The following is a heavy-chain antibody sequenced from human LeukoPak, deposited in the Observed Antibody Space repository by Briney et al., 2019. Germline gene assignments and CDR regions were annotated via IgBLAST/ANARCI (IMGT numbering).Heavy chain of an antibody. V-gene: IGHV3-23*01. J-gene: IGHJ6*02. CDR2: ISGSGGST. Sequence: PGGSLRLSCAASGFTFSSYAMSWVPQAPGKGLEWVSAISGSGGSTYYADSVKGRFTISRDNSKNTLYLQMNSLRAEDTAVYYCASIGIYDFWSGYFGSAYYYYGMDVWGQGTTVTVSS. CDR3: ASIGIYDFWSGYFGSAYYYYGMDV. D-gene: IGHD3-3*01. CDR1: GFTFSSYA.